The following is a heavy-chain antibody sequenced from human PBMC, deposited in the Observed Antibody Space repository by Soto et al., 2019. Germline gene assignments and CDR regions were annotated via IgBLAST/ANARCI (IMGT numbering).Heavy chain of an antibody. CDR2: IKQDGSEK. Sequence: GGSLRLSCAASGFTFSSYWMSWVRQAPGKGLEWVANIKQDGSEKYYVDSVKVRFTISRDNAKNSLYLQMNSLRAEDTAVYYCRLYCSGGSCYGSPAIDIWGQGTMVTGSS. D-gene: IGHD2-15*01. CDR3: RLYCSGGSCYGSPAIDI. J-gene: IGHJ3*02. V-gene: IGHV3-7*01. CDR1: GFTFSSYW.